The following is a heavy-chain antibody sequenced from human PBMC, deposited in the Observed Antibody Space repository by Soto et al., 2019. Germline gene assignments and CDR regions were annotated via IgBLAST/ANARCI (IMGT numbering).Heavy chain of an antibody. CDR1: GGTFSSYA. V-gene: IGHV1-69*13. CDR2: IIPIFGTA. J-gene: IGHJ6*02. Sequence: SVKVSCKASGGTFSSYAFSWVRQAPGQGLEWMGGIIPIFGTAYYAQNFQGRVTITADESTSTAYMELSSVTAADTAVYYCARVDVVLWSKNYYYYYGMDVWGQGTTVTVSS. CDR3: ARVDVVLWSKNYYYYYGMDV. D-gene: IGHD2-8*01.